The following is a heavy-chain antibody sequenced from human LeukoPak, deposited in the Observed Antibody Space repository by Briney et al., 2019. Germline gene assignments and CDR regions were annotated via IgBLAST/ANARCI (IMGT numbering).Heavy chain of an antibody. CDR3: ARELSRWELNY. D-gene: IGHD1-26*01. CDR1: GYTFTISY. V-gene: IGHV1-46*01. Sequence: ASVKVSCKASGYTFTISYIHWIAQAPGQGFEWMGILNPSGGSTHYSQKFQGRITMTRDTSTSTAYMELGSLRSEDTAVYYCARELSRWELNYCGQGTPVTVSS. J-gene: IGHJ4*02. CDR2: LNPSGGST.